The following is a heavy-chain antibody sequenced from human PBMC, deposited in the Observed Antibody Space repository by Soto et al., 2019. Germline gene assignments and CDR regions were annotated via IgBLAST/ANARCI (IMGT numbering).Heavy chain of an antibody. D-gene: IGHD2-2*01. CDR3: AKEGYCSSTSCYPYYYYGMDV. CDR2: ISYDGSNK. Sequence: GGSLRLSCAASGFTFSSYGMHWVRQAPGKGLEWVAVISYDGSNKYYADSVKGRFTISRDNSKNTLYLQMNSLRAEDTAVYYCAKEGYCSSTSCYPYYYYGMDVWGQGTTVTVSS. J-gene: IGHJ6*02. V-gene: IGHV3-30*18. CDR1: GFTFSSYG.